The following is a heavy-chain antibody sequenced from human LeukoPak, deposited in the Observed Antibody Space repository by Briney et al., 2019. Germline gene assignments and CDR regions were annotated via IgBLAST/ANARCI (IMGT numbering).Heavy chain of an antibody. D-gene: IGHD1-26*01. CDR1: GFTFGDYA. V-gene: IGHV3-49*04. CDR2: IRSKAYGGTT. CDR3: TRDSGSYFNEYYFDY. J-gene: IGHJ4*02. Sequence: PGRSLRLSCTASGFTFGDYAMSWVRQAPGKGLEWVGFIRSKAYGGTTEYAASVKGRFTISRDDPKSIAYLQMNSLKTEDTAVYYCTRDSGSYFNEYYFDYWGQGTLVTVSS.